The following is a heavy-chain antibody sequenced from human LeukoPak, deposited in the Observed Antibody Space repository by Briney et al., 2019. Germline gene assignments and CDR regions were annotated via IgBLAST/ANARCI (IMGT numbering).Heavy chain of an antibody. J-gene: IGHJ4*02. Sequence: GGSLRLSCAASGFTLSSYAMSWVRQAPGKGLEWVSAISGSGGSTYYADSVKGRFTISRDNPKNTLYLQMNSLRAEDTAVYYCAKDRLDTAMVNWGQGTLVTVSS. CDR3: AKDRLDTAMVN. CDR1: GFTLSSYA. CDR2: ISGSGGST. V-gene: IGHV3-23*01. D-gene: IGHD5-18*01.